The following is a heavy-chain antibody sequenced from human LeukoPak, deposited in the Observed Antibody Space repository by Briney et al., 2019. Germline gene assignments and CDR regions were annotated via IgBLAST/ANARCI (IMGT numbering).Heavy chain of an antibody. CDR3: ARQYCSSTSCYDYFDY. V-gene: IGHV3-30*03. J-gene: IGHJ4*02. D-gene: IGHD2-2*01. CDR2: ISYDGSNK. Sequence: GGSLRLSCAASGFTFSSYGMHWVRQAPGKGLEWVAVISYDGSNKYYADSVKGRFTISRDNSKNTLYLQMNSLRAEDTAVYYCARQYCSSTSCYDYFDYWGQGTLVTVSS. CDR1: GFTFSSYG.